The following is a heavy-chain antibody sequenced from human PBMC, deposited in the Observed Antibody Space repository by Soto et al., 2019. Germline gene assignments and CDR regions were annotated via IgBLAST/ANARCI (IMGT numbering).Heavy chain of an antibody. Sequence: GESLNVSCRPSGYRFTSYWIAWVRQMPGKGLEWMGIIFPSDSDTRYSPSFQGQVTISADRSTSTVFLQWASLKASDTAVYFCARKDKSGYFNWFDPWGQGTLVTVS. J-gene: IGHJ5*02. CDR1: GYRFTSYW. V-gene: IGHV5-51*01. CDR2: IFPSDSDT. D-gene: IGHD3-22*01. CDR3: ARKDKSGYFNWFDP.